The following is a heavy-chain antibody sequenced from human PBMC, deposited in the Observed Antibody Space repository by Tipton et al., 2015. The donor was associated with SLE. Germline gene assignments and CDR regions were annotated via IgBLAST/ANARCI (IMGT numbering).Heavy chain of an antibody. V-gene: IGHV3-74*01. CDR3: ARSKTNWGLYFDF. J-gene: IGHJ4*02. CDR2: INSDGRST. CDR1: GFTFSNYW. D-gene: IGHD7-27*01. Sequence: GSLRLSCAASGFTFSNYWMHWVRQAPGKGLVWVSHINSDGRSTNYADSVKGRFTISRDNAKNTLYLQMNSLRAEDTAVYFCARSKTNWGLYFDFWGQGILVTVSS.